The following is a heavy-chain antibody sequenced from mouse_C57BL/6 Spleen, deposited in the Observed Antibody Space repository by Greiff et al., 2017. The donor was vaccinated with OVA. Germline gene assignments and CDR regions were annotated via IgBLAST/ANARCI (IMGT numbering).Heavy chain of an antibody. CDR2: ISPSNGAT. Sequence: QVQLQQPGTELVKPGASVKLSCKASGYTFTSYWMHWVKQRPGQGLEWIGNISPSNGATNYNEKFKSKATLTVDKSSSTAYMQLSSLTSEDSAVYYCARGSYAYDPSYWGQGALVTVSA. J-gene: IGHJ3*01. CDR1: GYTFTSYW. D-gene: IGHD2-2*01. CDR3: ARGSYAYDPSY. V-gene: IGHV1-53*01.